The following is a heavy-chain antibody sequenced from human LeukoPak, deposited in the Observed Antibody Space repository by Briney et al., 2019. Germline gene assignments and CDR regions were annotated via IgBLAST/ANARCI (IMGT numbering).Heavy chain of an antibody. CDR3: VGSSGWLFDY. V-gene: IGHV3-7*01. D-gene: IGHD6-19*01. CDR1: GFTFSNYW. Sequence: GGSLRLSCAGTGFTFSNYWMNWVRQAPGKGLEWVANIKEDGSRINYVDSVKGRFTISRDNAKNSVYLQMDNLRAEVTAVYYCVGSSGWLFDYWGQGILVAVSS. J-gene: IGHJ4*02. CDR2: IKEDGSRI.